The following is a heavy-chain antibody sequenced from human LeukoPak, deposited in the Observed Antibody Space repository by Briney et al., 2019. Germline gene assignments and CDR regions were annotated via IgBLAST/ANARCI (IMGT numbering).Heavy chain of an antibody. CDR1: GGSISTGTYY. V-gene: IGHV4-30-2*01. CDR2: IYHTGNT. J-gene: IGHJ6*02. Sequence: SETLSLTCTVSGGSISTGTYYWSWVRQPPGKGLEWLGYIYHTGNTYYNPSLKSRVTISVDTSKNQFSLKLTSVTAADTAVYYCARANGGIVGATDGMDVWGQGTTVTVSS. D-gene: IGHD1-26*01. CDR3: ARANGGIVGATDGMDV.